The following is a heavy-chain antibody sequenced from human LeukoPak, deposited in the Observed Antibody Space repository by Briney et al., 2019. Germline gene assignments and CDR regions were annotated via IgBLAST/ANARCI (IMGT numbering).Heavy chain of an antibody. CDR1: GFTFSSYS. D-gene: IGHD2-2*01. Sequence: PGGSLRLSCAASGFTFSSYSMNWVRQAPGKGLEWVSSISSSSSYIYYADSVKGRFTISRDNAKNSLYLQMNSLRAEDTAVHYCARDAPSIVVVSAAAPYYYGMDVWGQGTTVTVSS. J-gene: IGHJ6*02. CDR2: ISSSSSYI. V-gene: IGHV3-21*01. CDR3: ARDAPSIVVVSAAAPYYYGMDV.